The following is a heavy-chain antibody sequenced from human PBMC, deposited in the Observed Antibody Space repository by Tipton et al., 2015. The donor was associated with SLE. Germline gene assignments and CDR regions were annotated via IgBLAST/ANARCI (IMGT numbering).Heavy chain of an antibody. J-gene: IGHJ5*02. Sequence: GLVKPSETLSLSCSVSGDSIRSNDHYWGWIRQPPGRGLEWIGSIYYTETTYYSASLKSRVTTFIDTSKNKFSLEVRSVAAADTAVYYCARPQTEQQLPMGGHWFDPWGQGTLVTVSS. CDR1: GDSIRSNDHY. CDR3: ARPQTEQQLPMGGHWFDP. CDR2: IYYTETT. V-gene: IGHV4-39*01. D-gene: IGHD6-13*01.